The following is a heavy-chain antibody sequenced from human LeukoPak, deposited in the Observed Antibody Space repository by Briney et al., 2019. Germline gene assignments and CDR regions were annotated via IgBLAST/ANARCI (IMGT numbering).Heavy chain of an antibody. V-gene: IGHV3-48*01. D-gene: IGHD6-19*01. CDR2: ISSSSSTI. CDR1: GFTFSRHW. Sequence: GWSLRLSCATSGFTFSRHWMSWVRQAPGKGLEWVSYISSSSSTIYYADSVKGRFTISRDNAKNSLYLQMNSLRAEDTAVYYCARQQWPRWGQGTLVTVSS. CDR3: ARQQWPR. J-gene: IGHJ4*02.